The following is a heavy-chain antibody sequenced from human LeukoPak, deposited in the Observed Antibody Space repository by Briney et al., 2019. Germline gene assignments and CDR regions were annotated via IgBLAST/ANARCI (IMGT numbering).Heavy chain of an antibody. V-gene: IGHV4-61*02. CDR2: IYASGIT. D-gene: IGHD5-24*01. CDR1: GGSISSGSYY. Sequence: SSETLSLTCTVSGGSISSGSYYWNWIRQPAGKGLEWIGRIYASGITNYHPSLKSRVAISVDTSKNQFSLKLSSVTAADTAVYYCARDNYGYGRDGYNPPFDYWGQGTLVTVSS. CDR3: ARDNYGYGRDGYNPPFDY. J-gene: IGHJ4*02.